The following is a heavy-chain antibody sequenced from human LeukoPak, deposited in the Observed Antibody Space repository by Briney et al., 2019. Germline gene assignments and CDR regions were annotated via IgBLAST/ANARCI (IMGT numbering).Heavy chain of an antibody. D-gene: IGHD5-18*01. CDR1: HFIVSSNY. J-gene: IGHJ3*02. CDR2: IKQDGSEK. CDR3: ARATGYSYGRHDAFDI. Sequence: PGASLRLSCAASHFIVSSNYMSWVRQAPGKGLEWVANIKQDGSEKYYVDSVKGRFTISRDNAKNSLYLQMNSLRAEDTAVYYCARATGYSYGRHDAFDIWGQGTMVTVSS. V-gene: IGHV3-7*01.